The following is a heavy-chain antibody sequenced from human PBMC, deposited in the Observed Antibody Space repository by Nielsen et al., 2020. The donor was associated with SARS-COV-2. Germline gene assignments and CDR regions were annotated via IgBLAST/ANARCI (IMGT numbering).Heavy chain of an antibody. Sequence: GESLKISCAASGFTFSSYSMNWVRQAPGKGLEWVPSISSSSSYIYYADSVKGRFTVSRDNAKNSLYLQMNSLRAEDTAVYYCARDQYFWSGYYPFDPWGQGTLVTVSS. V-gene: IGHV3-21*01. CDR1: GFTFSSYS. CDR3: ARDQYFWSGYYPFDP. D-gene: IGHD3-3*01. CDR2: ISSSSSYI. J-gene: IGHJ5*02.